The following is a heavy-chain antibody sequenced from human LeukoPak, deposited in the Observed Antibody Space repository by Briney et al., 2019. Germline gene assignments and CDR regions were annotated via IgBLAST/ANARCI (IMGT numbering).Heavy chain of an antibody. CDR2: IYPGDSTT. D-gene: IGHD4-17*01. V-gene: IGHV5-51*01. Sequence: PGESLKISCQASGYSFTNYWIGWVRQMHGKGLEWMGIIYPGDSTTMYSPSFEGQVTISADKSISTAYLQWSSLKASDTAMYYCARLPDGGDYLHYYYMDVWGKGTTVTVSS. CDR1: GYSFTNYW. CDR3: ARLPDGGDYLHYYYMDV. J-gene: IGHJ6*03.